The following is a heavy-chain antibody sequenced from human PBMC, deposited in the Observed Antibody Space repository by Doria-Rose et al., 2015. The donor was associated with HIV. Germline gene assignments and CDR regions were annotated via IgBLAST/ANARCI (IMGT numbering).Heavy chain of an antibody. Sequence: QVTLKESGPVLVKPTETLTLTCTVSGVSLSSPGMGVSWLRQPPGKALEWLANSFSDDDRSYKSSLKSRLTISRGTSTSQVVLTMTDMDPVDTATYYCARIKSGRWYHKYYFDFWGQGTLVIVSA. CDR3: ARIKSGRWYHKYYFDF. CDR2: SFSDDDR. CDR1: GVSLSSPGMG. J-gene: IGHJ4*02. D-gene: IGHD6-13*01. V-gene: IGHV2-26*01.